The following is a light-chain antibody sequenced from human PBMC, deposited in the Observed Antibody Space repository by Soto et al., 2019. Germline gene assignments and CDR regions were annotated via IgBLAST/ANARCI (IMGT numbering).Light chain of an antibody. CDR3: QAWDGDDYPVV. V-gene: IGLV3-21*02. CDR1: NIGRKN. CDR2: DDR. J-gene: IGLJ2*01. Sequence: SYELTQPPSVSAAPGQTARITCGANNIGRKNVNWYQQKSGQAPTLVIFDDRDRAPGIPERFSGSNSGNTATLTISSVEAGDEADYHCQAWDGDDYPVVFGGGTKLTVL.